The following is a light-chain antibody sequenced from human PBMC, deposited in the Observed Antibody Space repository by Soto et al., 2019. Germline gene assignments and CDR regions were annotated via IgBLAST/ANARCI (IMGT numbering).Light chain of an antibody. CDR3: QQYGISPT. CDR1: QSVSSNY. V-gene: IGKV3-20*01. CDR2: DVS. Sequence: DIVLTQSPGTLSLSPGERATLSCRSSQSVSSNYLAWYQQKPDQAPRLVIYDVSGRATGIPDRFSGSGSGTDLAFTISRLEPEDSAVYYCQQYGISPTFGQGTKVEIK. J-gene: IGKJ1*01.